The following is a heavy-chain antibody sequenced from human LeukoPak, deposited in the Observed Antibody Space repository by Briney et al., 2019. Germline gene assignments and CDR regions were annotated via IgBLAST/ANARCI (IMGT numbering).Heavy chain of an antibody. CDR1: GYTFTGYY. V-gene: IGHV1-2*02. D-gene: IGHD4-23*01. CDR2: INPNSYGT. J-gene: IGHJ4*02. CDR3: ARGGRVTTVVTLLDY. Sequence: WASVKVSCKASGYTFTGYYMHWVRQAPGQGLEWMGWINPNSYGTNYAQKFQGRVTMTRDTSISTAYMEQSRLRSDDTAVYYCARGGRVTTVVTLLDYWGQGTLVTVSS.